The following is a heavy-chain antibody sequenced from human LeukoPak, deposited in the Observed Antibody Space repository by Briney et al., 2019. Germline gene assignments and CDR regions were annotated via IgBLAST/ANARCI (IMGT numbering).Heavy chain of an antibody. CDR1: GYTFTSYG. D-gene: IGHD3-10*01. CDR3: ARGVRRYGSKKGYYYYYYMDV. CDR2: ISAYNGNT. V-gene: IGHV1-18*01. J-gene: IGHJ6*03. Sequence: ASVKVSCKASGYTFTSYGISWVRQAPGQGLEWMGWISAYNGNTNYAQKLQGRVTMTTDTPTSTAYMELRSLRSDDTAVYYCARGVRRYGSKKGYYYYYYMDVWGKGTTVTVSS.